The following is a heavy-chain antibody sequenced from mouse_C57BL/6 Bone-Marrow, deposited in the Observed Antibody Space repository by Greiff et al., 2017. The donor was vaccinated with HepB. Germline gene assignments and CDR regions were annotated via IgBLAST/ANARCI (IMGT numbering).Heavy chain of an antibody. CDR3: ARHEEEGITTVVAPFAY. CDR1: GYTFTEYT. Sequence: VQLVESGAELVKPGASVKLSCKASGYTFTEYTIHWVKQRSGQGLEWIGWVYPGSGSIKYNEKFKDKATLTADKSSSTVYMELSRLTSEDSAVYFCARHEEEGITTVVAPFAYWGQGTLVTVSA. J-gene: IGHJ3*01. V-gene: IGHV1-62-2*01. CDR2: VYPGSGSI. D-gene: IGHD1-1*01.